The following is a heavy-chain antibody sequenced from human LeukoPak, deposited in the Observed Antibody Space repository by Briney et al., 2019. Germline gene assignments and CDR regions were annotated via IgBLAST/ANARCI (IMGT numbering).Heavy chain of an antibody. V-gene: IGHV3-23*01. CDR2: ISNSGGST. CDR3: AEYYYYDSSGYQQYYFDY. D-gene: IGHD3-22*01. CDR1: GFTFTTYA. J-gene: IGHJ4*02. Sequence: GGSLRLSCAASGFTFTTYAMSWVRQAPGKGLEWVPGISNSGGSTYYADSVKGRFTISRDNSKNTLYLQMNSLRAEDTAVYYCAEYYYYDSSGYQQYYFDYWGQGTLVTVSS.